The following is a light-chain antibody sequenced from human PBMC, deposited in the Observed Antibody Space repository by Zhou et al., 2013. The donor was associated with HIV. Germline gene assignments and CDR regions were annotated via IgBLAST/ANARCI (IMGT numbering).Light chain of an antibody. CDR3: QQYDDLPIT. J-gene: IGKJ5*01. Sequence: DIQMTQSPPSLSASVGDRVTITCQASQDITNFLNWYQHKPGTAPKLLIYDASNLATGVPSRFSGSGSGTDFSFTINNLQPEDFAIFYCQQYDDLPITFGQGTRL. V-gene: IGKV1-33*01. CDR1: QDITNF. CDR2: DAS.